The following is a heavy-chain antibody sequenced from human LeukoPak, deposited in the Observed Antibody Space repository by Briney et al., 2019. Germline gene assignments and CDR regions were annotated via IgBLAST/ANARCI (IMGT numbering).Heavy chain of an antibody. Sequence: SSETLSLTCNVSGGSISSWFWNWIRQPPRKGLEWIGYIYHSGTTKYNPSLKSRVTISIDTSKNQFSLKMSSVSAADTAVYYCARDTGDYVSYCYFDLWRRGTLVTVSS. D-gene: IGHD4-17*01. J-gene: IGHJ2*01. V-gene: IGHV4-59*01. CDR1: GGSISSWF. CDR2: IYHSGTT. CDR3: ARDTGDYVSYCYFDL.